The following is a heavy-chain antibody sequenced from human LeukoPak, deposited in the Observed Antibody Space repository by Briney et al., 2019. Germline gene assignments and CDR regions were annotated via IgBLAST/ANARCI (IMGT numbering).Heavy chain of an antibody. V-gene: IGHV4-59*01. D-gene: IGHD1-26*01. J-gene: IGHJ4*02. Sequence: SETLSLTCTVSGGSINSYYCSWIRQPPGKGLEWIGYIYYSGSTNYNPSLKSRVTISVDTSKNQFPLKLSSVTAADTAVYYCARRYSGTSFDYWGQGTLVTVSS. CDR2: IYYSGST. CDR1: GGSINSYY. CDR3: ARRYSGTSFDY.